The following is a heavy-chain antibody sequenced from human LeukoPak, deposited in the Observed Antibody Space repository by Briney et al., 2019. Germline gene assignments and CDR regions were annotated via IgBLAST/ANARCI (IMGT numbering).Heavy chain of an antibody. CDR1: GGSFTGYY. Sequence: SETLSLTCGVYGGSFTGYYWSWIRQSPGKGLEWIGEINHSGSANYNPSLKSRVTMSVDTSKNQFSLKLTSVTAADTPVYYCASCSGGTCTIFDYWGQGTPVTVSS. V-gene: IGHV4-34*01. D-gene: IGHD2-15*01. CDR3: ASCSGGTCTIFDY. CDR2: INHSGSA. J-gene: IGHJ4*02.